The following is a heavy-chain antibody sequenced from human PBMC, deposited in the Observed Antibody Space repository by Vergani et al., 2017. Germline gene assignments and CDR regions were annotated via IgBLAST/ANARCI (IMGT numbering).Heavy chain of an antibody. CDR3: AREDSSGWYGDY. CDR1: GFTFSSYG. CDR2: IWYDGSNK. Sequence: QVQLVESGGGVVQPGRSLRLSCAASGFTFSSYGMHWVRQAPGKGLEWVAVIWYDGSNKYYADSLKGRFTISRDNSKNTLYLQMNSLRAEYTAVYYCAREDSSGWYGDYWGQGTLVTVSS. V-gene: IGHV3-33*01. J-gene: IGHJ4*02. D-gene: IGHD6-19*01.